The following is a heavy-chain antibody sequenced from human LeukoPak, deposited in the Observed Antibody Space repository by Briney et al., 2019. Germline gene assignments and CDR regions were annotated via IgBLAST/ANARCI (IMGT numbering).Heavy chain of an antibody. CDR2: ISAYNGNT. D-gene: IGHD5-18*01. V-gene: IGHV1-18*01. J-gene: IGHJ4*02. CDR3: ARRGYSYGQYYFDY. Sequence: GASVKVSCTASGYTFTIYGISWVRQAHGQGLEWMGWISAYNGNTNYAQKLQGRVTMTTDTSTSTAYMELRSLRSDDTAVYYCARRGYSYGQYYFDYWGQGTLVTVSS. CDR1: GYTFTIYG.